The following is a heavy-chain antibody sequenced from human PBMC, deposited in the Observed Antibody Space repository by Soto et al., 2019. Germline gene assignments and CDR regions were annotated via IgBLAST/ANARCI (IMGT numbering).Heavy chain of an antibody. CDR1: GGSFRGYF. J-gene: IGHJ4*02. CDR2: INDSGNT. D-gene: IGHD3-16*01. V-gene: IGHV4-34*01. Sequence: SETMSLTCAVSGGSFRGYFWSWIRQSPAKVLEWIGEINDSGNTYYNPSFKSRLTISVDTSTSQISLRLTSVTAADSAVYYCQGGDFWGQGTRVTVSS. CDR3: QGGDF.